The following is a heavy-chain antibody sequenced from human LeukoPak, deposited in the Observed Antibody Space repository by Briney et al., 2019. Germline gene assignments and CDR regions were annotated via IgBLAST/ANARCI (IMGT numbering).Heavy chain of an antibody. CDR2: ISYDGSNK. V-gene: IGHV3-30*18. CDR3: AKALTFYSGSYDY. D-gene: IGHD1-26*01. J-gene: IGHJ4*02. CDR1: GFTFRIYG. Sequence: PGTSLRLSCEASGFTFRIYGMHWVRQAPGKGLEWVAVISYDGSNKYYADSVKGRFTISRDNSKNTPYLQMNSPRAEDTAVYYCAKALTFYSGSYDYWGQGTLVTVSS.